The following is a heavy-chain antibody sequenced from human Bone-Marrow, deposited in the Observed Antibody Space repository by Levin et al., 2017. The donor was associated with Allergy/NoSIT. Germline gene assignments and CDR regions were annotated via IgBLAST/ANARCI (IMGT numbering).Heavy chain of an antibody. CDR3: ARGPGLYFFDY. CDR2: IVPHSGVT. CDR1: GYTFTGYY. V-gene: IGHV1-2*02. J-gene: IGHJ4*02. D-gene: IGHD2-21*01. Sequence: GESLKISCKASGYTFTGYYIHWVRQAPGQGLEWMGWIVPHSGVTNYAQKFQGRVTMTRDTSISTAYVELSRLKSDDTAVYYCARGPGLYFFDYWGQGTLLTVSS.